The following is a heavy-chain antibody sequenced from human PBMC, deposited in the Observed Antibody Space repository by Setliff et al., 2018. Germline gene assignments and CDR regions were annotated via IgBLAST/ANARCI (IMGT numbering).Heavy chain of an antibody. D-gene: IGHD3-22*01. J-gene: IGHJ3*02. CDR2: IHTTEST. Sequence: SETLSLTCTVTGDTIYNYFWSWIRQSPGTGLEWIGYIHTTESTNYNPSLKSRVTISIDTSKSQFSLNLNSVTAADTAVYYCARGDYYDSSAYSPDTFDIWGQGTMVTVSS. CDR1: GDTIYNYF. V-gene: IGHV4-4*08. CDR3: ARGDYYDSSAYSPDTFDI.